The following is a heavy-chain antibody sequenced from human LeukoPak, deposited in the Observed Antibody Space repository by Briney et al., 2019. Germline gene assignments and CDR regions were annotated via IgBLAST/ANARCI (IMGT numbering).Heavy chain of an antibody. D-gene: IGHD6-13*01. V-gene: IGHV1-2*02. Sequence: ASVKVSCKASGYTFAGYYMHWVRQAPGQGLEWMGWINPNSGGTNYAQKFQGRVTMTRDTSISTAYMELSRLRSDDTAVYYCARHSSSWYGFDYWGQGTLVTVSS. CDR1: GYTFAGYY. CDR2: INPNSGGT. J-gene: IGHJ4*02. CDR3: ARHSSSWYGFDY.